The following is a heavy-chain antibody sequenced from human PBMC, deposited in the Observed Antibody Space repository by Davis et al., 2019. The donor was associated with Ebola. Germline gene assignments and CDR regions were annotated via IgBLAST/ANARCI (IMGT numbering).Heavy chain of an antibody. CDR2: INHSGST. J-gene: IGHJ4*02. CDR1: GGSVSGYY. Sequence: SETLSLTCAVSGGSVSGYYWTWIRQPPGKGLEWSGEINHSGSTSYNPSPKIRVTISVDTSKNQFSLKLSSVTAADTAVYYCARGSPVVVVAAMLRGAPDYWGQGTLVTVSS. CDR3: ARGSPVVVVAAMLRGAPDY. V-gene: IGHV4-34*01. D-gene: IGHD2-15*01.